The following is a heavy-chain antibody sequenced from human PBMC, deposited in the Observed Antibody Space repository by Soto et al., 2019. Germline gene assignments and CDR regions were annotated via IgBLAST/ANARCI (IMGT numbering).Heavy chain of an antibody. Sequence: QVQLVQSGAEVKKPGSSVKVSCKASGGTFSSYAISWVRQAPGQGLEWMGGIIPIFGTANYAQKFQGRVTITADESTSTAYMELSSLRSEDTAVYYCARELGVGPSRLAVAGPLDYWGQGTLVTVSS. J-gene: IGHJ4*02. D-gene: IGHD6-19*01. CDR3: ARELGVGPSRLAVAGPLDY. CDR1: GGTFSSYA. CDR2: IIPIFGTA. V-gene: IGHV1-69*12.